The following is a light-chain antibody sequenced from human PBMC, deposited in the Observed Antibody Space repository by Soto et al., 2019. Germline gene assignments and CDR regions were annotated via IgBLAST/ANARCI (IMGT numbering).Light chain of an antibody. CDR2: EVS. V-gene: IGLV2-8*01. Sequence: SALTQPPSPSGSPGQSVTLSCTGTSREVGGYNYVSWYQQHPGKAPKLMIYEVSKRPSGVPDRFSGSKSGNTASLTVSGLQAEDEADYYCSSYAGSNNLVFGTGTKVTVL. CDR3: SSYAGSNNLV. J-gene: IGLJ1*01. CDR1: SREVGGYNY.